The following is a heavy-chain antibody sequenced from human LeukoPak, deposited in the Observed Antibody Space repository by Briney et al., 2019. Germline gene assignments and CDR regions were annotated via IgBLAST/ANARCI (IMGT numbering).Heavy chain of an antibody. J-gene: IGHJ4*02. CDR2: IKSDGTYT. Sequence: PGGSLRLSCAASGFIFSSYWMHWVRQAPGKGLVWVSRIKSDGTYTSHADSVKGRFTISRDNSKNTLSLQVSSLRTEDTAVYYCAKDRYSYAFEYSDSWGQGTLVTVSS. D-gene: IGHD5-18*01. V-gene: IGHV3-74*01. CDR1: GFIFSSYW. CDR3: AKDRYSYAFEYSDS.